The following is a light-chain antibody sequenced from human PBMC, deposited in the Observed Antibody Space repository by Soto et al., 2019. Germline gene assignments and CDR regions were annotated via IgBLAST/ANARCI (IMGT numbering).Light chain of an antibody. CDR1: TRDVGGYNY. CDR3: SSYTSSSTQV. CDR2: DVS. Sequence: SVVTQPAPLSWSPGPSITLSCTGNTRDVGGYNYVSWYQQHPGKAPKLMIYDVSNRPSGVSNRFSGSKSGNTASLTISGLQAEDEADYYCSSYTSSSTQVFGTGTKVTVL. J-gene: IGLJ1*01. V-gene: IGLV2-14*01.